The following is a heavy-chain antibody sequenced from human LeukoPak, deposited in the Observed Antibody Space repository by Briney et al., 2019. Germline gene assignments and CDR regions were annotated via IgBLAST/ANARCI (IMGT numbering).Heavy chain of an antibody. Sequence: PSETLSLTCTVSGGSISSYYWSWIRQPAGKGLEWIGRIYTSGSTNYNPSLKSRVTISVDTSKNQFSLKLSSVTAADTAVYYCARLHRFIAAARMNWFDPWGQGTLVTVSS. CDR1: GGSISSYY. CDR3: ARLHRFIAAARMNWFDP. J-gene: IGHJ5*02. D-gene: IGHD6-13*01. V-gene: IGHV4-4*07. CDR2: IYTSGST.